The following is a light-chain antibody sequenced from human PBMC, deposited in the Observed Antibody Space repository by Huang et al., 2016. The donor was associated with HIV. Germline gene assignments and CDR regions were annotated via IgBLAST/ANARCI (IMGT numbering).Light chain of an antibody. V-gene: IGKV1-27*01. Sequence: IQMTQSPSSLSASVGDRVTITCRASQGISNYLAGYQQKPGKVPKLLIYAASTFQAGVPSRCSSSGAGTDFTLTISSLQPEDVATYYCQKYNSAPRITFGPGTKVDIK. CDR2: AAS. CDR1: QGISNY. J-gene: IGKJ3*01. CDR3: QKYNSAPRIT.